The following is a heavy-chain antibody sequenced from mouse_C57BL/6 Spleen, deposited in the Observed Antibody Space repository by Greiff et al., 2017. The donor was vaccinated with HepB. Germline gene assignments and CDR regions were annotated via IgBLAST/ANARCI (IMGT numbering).Heavy chain of an antibody. Sequence: VKLKQPGTELVKPGASVKLSCKASGYTFTSYWMHWVKQRPGQGLEWIGNINPSNGGTNYNEKFKSKATLTVDKSSSTAYMQLSSLTSEDSAVYYWARGAAAQATFPFDYWGQGTTLTVSS. CDR2: INPSNGGT. D-gene: IGHD3-2*02. CDR3: ARGAAAQATFPFDY. CDR1: GYTFTSYW. J-gene: IGHJ2*01. V-gene: IGHV1-53*01.